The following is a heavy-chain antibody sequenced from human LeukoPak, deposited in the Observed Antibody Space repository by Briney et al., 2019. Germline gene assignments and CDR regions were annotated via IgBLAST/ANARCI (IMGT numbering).Heavy chain of an antibody. CDR1: GGSISSYY. CDR2: IYTSGST. Sequence: RTSETLSLTCTVSGGSISSYYWSWIRQPAGKGLEWIGRIYTSGSTNYNPSLKSRVTMSVDTSKNQFSLKLSSVTAADTAVYYCAREGAAVADANWFDPWGQGTLVTVSS. D-gene: IGHD6-19*01. CDR3: AREGAAVADANWFDP. V-gene: IGHV4-4*07. J-gene: IGHJ5*02.